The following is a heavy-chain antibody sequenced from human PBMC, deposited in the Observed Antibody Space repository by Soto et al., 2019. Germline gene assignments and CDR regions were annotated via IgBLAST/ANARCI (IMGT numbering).Heavy chain of an antibody. CDR1: GFTFDDYA. CDR2: ISWNSGSI. V-gene: IGHV3-9*01. J-gene: IGHJ4*02. CDR3: AKAVYGSGSYYFDY. D-gene: IGHD3-10*01. Sequence: GGSLRLSCAASGFTFDDYAMHWVRQAPGKGLEWVSGISWNSGSIGYADSVKGRFTISRDNAKNSLYLQMNSLRAEDTALYYCAKAVYGSGSYYFDYWGQGTLVTVSS.